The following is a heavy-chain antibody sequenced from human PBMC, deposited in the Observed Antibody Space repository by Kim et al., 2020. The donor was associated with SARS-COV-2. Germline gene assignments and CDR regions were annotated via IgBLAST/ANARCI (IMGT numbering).Heavy chain of an antibody. J-gene: IGHJ4*02. CDR1: GGSISSSSYY. CDR2: IYYSGST. D-gene: IGHD3-22*01. Sequence: SETLSLTCTVSGGSISSSSYYWGWIRQPPGKGLEWIGSIYYSGSTYYNPSLKSRVTISVDTSKNQFSLKLSSVTAADTAVYYCARLLMYYYDSSGFDYWGQGTLVTVSS. CDR3: ARLLMYYYDSSGFDY. V-gene: IGHV4-39*01.